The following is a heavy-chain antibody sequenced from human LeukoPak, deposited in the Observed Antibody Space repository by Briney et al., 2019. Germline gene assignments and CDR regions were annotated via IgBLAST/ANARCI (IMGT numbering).Heavy chain of an antibody. D-gene: IGHD1-26*01. V-gene: IGHV1-3*01. J-gene: IGHJ4*02. CDR1: GGTFSSYA. CDR3: AREGGSFPPYYFDY. Sequence: ASVKVSCKASGGTFSSYAISWVRQAPGQRLEWMGWINAGNGNTKYSQKLQGRVTITRDTSASTAYMELSSLRSEDTAVYYCAREGGSFPPYYFDYWGQGTLVTVSS. CDR2: INAGNGNT.